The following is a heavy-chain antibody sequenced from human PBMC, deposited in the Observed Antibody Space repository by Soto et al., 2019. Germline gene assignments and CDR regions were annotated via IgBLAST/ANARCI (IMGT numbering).Heavy chain of an antibody. CDR3: ASALTMVRGVTIPDY. J-gene: IGHJ4*02. D-gene: IGHD3-10*01. V-gene: IGHV3-66*01. CDR2: IYSGGST. Sequence: GSLRLSCAASGFTVSSNYMSWVRQAPGKGLEWVSVIYSGGSTYYADSVKGRFTISRDNSKNTLYLQMNSLRAEDTAVYYCASALTMVRGVTIPDYWGQGTLVTVSS. CDR1: GFTVSSNY.